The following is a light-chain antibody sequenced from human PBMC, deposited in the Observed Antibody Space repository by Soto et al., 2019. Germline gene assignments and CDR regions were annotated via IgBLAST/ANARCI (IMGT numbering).Light chain of an antibody. CDR3: QKYNSAPWT. CDR1: QGISNY. Sequence: DIQMTQSPSSLSASVRDRVTITCRASQGISNYLAGYQQKPGKAPELLIYAASTLQSGVPSRFSVSVSGTDFTLTISSLQPEDVATYYCQKYNSAPWTFGQVTKVEIK. V-gene: IGKV1-27*01. J-gene: IGKJ1*01. CDR2: AAS.